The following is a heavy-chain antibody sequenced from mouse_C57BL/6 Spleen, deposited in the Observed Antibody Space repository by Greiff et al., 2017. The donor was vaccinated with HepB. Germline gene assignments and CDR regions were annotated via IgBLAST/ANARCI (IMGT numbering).Heavy chain of an antibody. CDR3: TRPLRYYYAMDY. J-gene: IGHJ4*01. CDR2: IDPETGGT. D-gene: IGHD1-1*01. CDR1: GYTFTDYE. Sequence: VQLQQSGAELVRPGASVTLSCKASGYTFTDYEMHWVKQTPVHGLEWIGAIDPETGGTAYNQKFKGKAILTADKSSSTAYMELRSLTSEDSAVYYCTRPLRYYYAMDYWGQGTSVTVSS. V-gene: IGHV1-15*01.